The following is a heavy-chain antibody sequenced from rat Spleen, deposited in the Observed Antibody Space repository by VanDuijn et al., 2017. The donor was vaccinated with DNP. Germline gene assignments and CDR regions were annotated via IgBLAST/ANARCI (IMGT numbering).Heavy chain of an antibody. D-gene: IGHD1-3*01. J-gene: IGHJ2*01. V-gene: IGHV5-50*01. CDR3: AKDYGSHVDY. CDR1: GFTFSSYN. CDR2: IYYDSSNK. Sequence: EVQLVESGGGLVQPGSSLKLSCVASGFTFSSYNMHWIRQAPKKGLEWIALIYYDSSNKYYADSVKGRFTISRDNSKNTLYLEMNSLRSEDTAMYYCAKDYGSHVDYWGQGVMVTVSS.